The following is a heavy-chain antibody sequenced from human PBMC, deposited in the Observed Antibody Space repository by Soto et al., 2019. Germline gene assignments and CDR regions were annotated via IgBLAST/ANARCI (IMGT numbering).Heavy chain of an antibody. CDR1: GFTFSSYS. J-gene: IGHJ4*02. CDR3: ARDAFDYGVSPYFDY. CDR2: ISSSSSTI. Sequence: PGGSLRLSCAASGFTFSSYSMNWVRQAPGKGLEWVSYISSSSSTIYYADSVKGRFTISRDNAKNSLYLQMNSLRAEDTAVYYCARDAFDYGVSPYFDYWGQGTLVTVSS. V-gene: IGHV3-48*01. D-gene: IGHD4-17*01.